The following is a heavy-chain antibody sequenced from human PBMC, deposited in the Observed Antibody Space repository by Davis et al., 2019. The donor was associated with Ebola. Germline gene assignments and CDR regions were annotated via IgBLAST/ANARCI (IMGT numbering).Heavy chain of an antibody. V-gene: IGHV3-74*01. J-gene: IGHJ6*02. Sequence: GESLKISCTASGLTLISHWMHWVRQAPAKRLVWVSTSNSDGSSTTCADSVKGRFTISRDNAKNTLYMQMTGLRAEDTAVYYCADIYGVDVWGQGTTVTVSS. CDR1: GLTLISHW. CDR2: SNSDGSST. CDR3: ADIYGVDV.